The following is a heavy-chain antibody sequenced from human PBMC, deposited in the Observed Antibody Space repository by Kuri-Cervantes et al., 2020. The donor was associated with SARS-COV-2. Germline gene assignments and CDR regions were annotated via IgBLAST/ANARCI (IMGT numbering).Heavy chain of an antibody. Sequence: GGSLRLSCAASGFTFGSYSMNWVRQAPGKGLEWVSYISSSSSTIYYADSVKGRFTISRDNAKNSLYLQMNSLRDEDTAVYYCARDGGGYYDSSGYYGQLGFDYWGQGTLVTVSS. CDR1: GFTFGSYS. CDR3: ARDGGGYYDSSGYYGQLGFDY. CDR2: ISSSSSTI. D-gene: IGHD3-22*01. J-gene: IGHJ4*02. V-gene: IGHV3-48*02.